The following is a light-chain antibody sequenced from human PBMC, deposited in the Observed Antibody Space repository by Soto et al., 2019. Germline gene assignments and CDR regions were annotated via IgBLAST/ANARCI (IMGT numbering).Light chain of an antibody. CDR2: GAS. V-gene: IGKV3-15*01. J-gene: IGKJ2*01. CDR1: QSVSSN. Sequence: EIVMTQSPATLSVSPGERATLSCRASQSVSSNLAWYQQKPGQAPRLLIYGASTRATGIPARFIGSGSVTEFKLTISSMHAKDLSVDFCHQYNNWPLFTFGQGTKLEIK. CDR3: HQYNNWPLFT.